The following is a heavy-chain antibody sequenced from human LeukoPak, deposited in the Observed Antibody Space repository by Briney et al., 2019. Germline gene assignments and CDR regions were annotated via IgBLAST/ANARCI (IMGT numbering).Heavy chain of an antibody. CDR3: AKDLAVRYFDWLPDY. V-gene: IGHV3-30*18. D-gene: IGHD3-9*01. Sequence: GGSLRLSCAASGFTFSSYGMHWVRQAPGKGLEWVAVISYDGSNKYYADSVKGRFTISRDNSKNTLYLQMNSLRAEDTAVYYCAKDLAVRYFDWLPDYWGQGTLVTVSS. CDR2: ISYDGSNK. CDR1: GFTFSSYG. J-gene: IGHJ4*02.